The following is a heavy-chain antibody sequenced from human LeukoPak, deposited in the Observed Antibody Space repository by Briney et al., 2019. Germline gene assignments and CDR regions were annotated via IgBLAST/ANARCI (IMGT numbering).Heavy chain of an antibody. V-gene: IGHV4-31*03. D-gene: IGHD6-6*01. Sequence: PSQTLSLTCTVSGGSISSGGYYWSWIRQHPGKGLEWIGYIYYSGSTYYNPSLKSRVTISVDTSKNQFSLKLSSVTAADTAVYYCARDLKNSSSRRHYYYYYGMDVWGQGTTVTVSS. J-gene: IGHJ6*02. CDR1: GGSISSGGYY. CDR3: ARDLKNSSSRRHYYYYYGMDV. CDR2: IYYSGST.